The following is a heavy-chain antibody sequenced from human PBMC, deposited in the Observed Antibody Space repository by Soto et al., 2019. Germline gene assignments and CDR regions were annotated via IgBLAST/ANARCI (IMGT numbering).Heavy chain of an antibody. V-gene: IGHV4-31*03. CDR3: ARAWIGGVAGHEYFQH. D-gene: IGHD6-19*01. CDR2: IYYSGST. CDR1: GGSISIGGYY. J-gene: IGHJ1*01. Sequence: QVQLQESGPGLVKPSQTLSLTCTVSGGSISIGGYYWSWIRQHPGKGLEWIGYIYYSGSTYYNPSLKSRVTISVDTSKNQFSLKLSSVTAADTAVYYCARAWIGGVAGHEYFQHWGQGTLVTVSS.